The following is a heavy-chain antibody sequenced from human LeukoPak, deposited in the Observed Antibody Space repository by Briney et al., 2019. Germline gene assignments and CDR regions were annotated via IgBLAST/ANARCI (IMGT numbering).Heavy chain of an antibody. CDR1: GFTFSNAW. J-gene: IGHJ4*02. Sequence: GGSLRLSCAASGFTFSNAWMSWVRQAPGKGLEWVGRIKSKTDGGTTDYAAPVKGRFTISRDDSKNTLYLQMNSLKTEDTAVYYCTTAVAGSIYYFDYWGQGTLVTVSS. CDR2: IKSKTDGGTT. V-gene: IGHV3-15*01. D-gene: IGHD6-19*01. CDR3: TTAVAGSIYYFDY.